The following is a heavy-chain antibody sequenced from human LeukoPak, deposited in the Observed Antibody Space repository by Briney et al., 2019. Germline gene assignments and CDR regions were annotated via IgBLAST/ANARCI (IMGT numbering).Heavy chain of an antibody. V-gene: IGHV3-48*01. CDR1: GFTVSSNY. J-gene: IGHJ4*02. CDR2: ISSSSSTI. Sequence: GGSLRLSCAASGFTVSSNYISWVRQIPGKGLEWVSYISSSSSTIYYADSVKGRFTISRDNAKNSLYLQMNSLRAEDTAVYYCARVGYDSSGYYYWGQGTLVTVSS. D-gene: IGHD3-22*01. CDR3: ARVGYDSSGYYY.